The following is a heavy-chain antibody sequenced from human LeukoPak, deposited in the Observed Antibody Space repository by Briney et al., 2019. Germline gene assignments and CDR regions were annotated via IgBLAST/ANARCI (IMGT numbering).Heavy chain of an antibody. CDR2: VKSDGSNP. CDR1: GFTFSSYE. CDR3: ARDIVSGSGSLDY. V-gene: IGHV3-74*01. J-gene: IGHJ4*02. Sequence: GGSLRLSCAASGFTFSSYEMNWVRQAPGKGLVWVSRVKSDGSNPSYADSVKGRFTISRDNAENMLYLQMNTLGAEDTAVYYCARDIVSGSGSLDYWGQGTLVTVSS. D-gene: IGHD3-10*01.